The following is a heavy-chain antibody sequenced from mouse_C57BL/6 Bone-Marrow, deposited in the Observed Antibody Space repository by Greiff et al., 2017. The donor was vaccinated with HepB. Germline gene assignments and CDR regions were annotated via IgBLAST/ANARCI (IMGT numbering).Heavy chain of an antibody. CDR1: GYTFTNYW. D-gene: IGHD2-4*01. CDR3: AGWAYDYARLYYFDY. J-gene: IGHJ2*01. Sequence: QVQLQQSGAELVRPGTSVKMSCKASGYTFTNYWIGWAKQRPGHGLEWIGDIYPGGGYTNYNEKFKGKATLTADKSSSTAYMQFSSLTSEDSAIYYCAGWAYDYARLYYFDYWGQGTTLTVSS. CDR2: IYPGGGYT. V-gene: IGHV1-63*01.